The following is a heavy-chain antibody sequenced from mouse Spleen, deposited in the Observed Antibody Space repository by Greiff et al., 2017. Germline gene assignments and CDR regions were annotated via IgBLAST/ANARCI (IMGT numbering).Heavy chain of an antibody. CDR1: GFTFSDYY. J-gene: IGHJ4*01. V-gene: IGHV5-12*01. D-gene: IGHD2-3*01. CDR3: ARLNDGAYAMDY. CDR2: ISNGGGST. Sequence: EVKVVESGGGLVQPGGSLKLSCAASGFTFSDYYMYWVRQTPEKRLEWVAYISNGGGSTYYPDTVKGRFTISRDNAKNTLYLQMSRLKSEDTAMYYCARLNDGAYAMDYWGQGTSVTVSS.